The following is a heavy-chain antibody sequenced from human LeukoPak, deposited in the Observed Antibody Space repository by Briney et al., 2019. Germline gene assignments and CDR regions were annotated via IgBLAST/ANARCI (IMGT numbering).Heavy chain of an antibody. CDR1: GGSISSSSYY. V-gene: IGHV4-39*07. Sequence: PSETLSLTCTVSGGSISSSSYYWGWIRQPPGKGLEWIGSIYYSGSTYYNPSLKSRVTISVDTSKNQFSLKLSSVTAADTAVYYCARARGPNYYDSYYYGMDVWGQGTTVTVSS. CDR3: ARARGPNYYDSYYYGMDV. CDR2: IYYSGST. J-gene: IGHJ6*02. D-gene: IGHD3-22*01.